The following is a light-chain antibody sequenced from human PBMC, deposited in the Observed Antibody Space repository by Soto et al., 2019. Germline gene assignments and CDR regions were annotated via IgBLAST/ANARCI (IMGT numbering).Light chain of an antibody. J-gene: IGLJ3*02. Sequence: QSVLTQPPSVSGAPGQRVTISCTGSSSNIGAIYDVHWYQQLPGTAPKVLIFGNNNRPSGVPDRFSGSKSGTSASLAITGLQAEDEADYYCQSYDSSLSASVFGGGTKLTV. CDR3: QSYDSSLSASV. V-gene: IGLV1-40*01. CDR2: GNN. CDR1: SSNIGAIYD.